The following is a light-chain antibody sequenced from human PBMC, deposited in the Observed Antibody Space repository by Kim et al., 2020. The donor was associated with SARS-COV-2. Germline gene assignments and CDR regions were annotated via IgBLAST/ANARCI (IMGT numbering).Light chain of an antibody. V-gene: IGLV2-14*03. Sequence: SNTLHSTGTVSDLGSYNYDSWYQQHPRTAPKLMIYAVSTRPSVVSNRFSSSKSGNTASLTISGLQAEDDADYYCSSYTRGSTNYVFGTGTKVTVL. CDR2: AVS. J-gene: IGLJ1*01. CDR3: SSYTRGSTNYV. CDR1: VSDLGSYNY.